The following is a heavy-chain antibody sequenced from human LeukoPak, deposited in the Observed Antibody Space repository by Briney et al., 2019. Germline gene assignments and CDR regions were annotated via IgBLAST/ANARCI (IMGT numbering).Heavy chain of an antibody. D-gene: IGHD4-17*01. CDR1: GFTFSSYG. Sequence: GGSLGLSCAASGFTFSSYGMHWVRQAPGKGLEWVAVISYDGSNKYYADSVKGRFTISRDNSKNTLYLQMNSLRAEDTAVYYCAKDCRDYGDPSAFDIWGQGTMVTVSS. CDR2: ISYDGSNK. J-gene: IGHJ3*02. CDR3: AKDCRDYGDPSAFDI. V-gene: IGHV3-30*18.